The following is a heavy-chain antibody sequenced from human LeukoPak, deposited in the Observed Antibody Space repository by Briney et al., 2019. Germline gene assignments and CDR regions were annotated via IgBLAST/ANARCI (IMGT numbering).Heavy chain of an antibody. V-gene: IGHV3-9*01. D-gene: IGHD3-9*01. J-gene: IGHJ4*02. CDR2: ISWDGGSI. CDR3: AKDQYSDILTGYFEY. CDR1: GFTFDGYS. Sequence: GRSLRLSCAASGFTFDGYSMHWVRQAPGKGLEWVSNISWDGGSICYADSVKGRFTISRDNAKNSLYLQMNSLRAEDTALYYCAKDQYSDILTGYFEYWGQGTLVTVSS.